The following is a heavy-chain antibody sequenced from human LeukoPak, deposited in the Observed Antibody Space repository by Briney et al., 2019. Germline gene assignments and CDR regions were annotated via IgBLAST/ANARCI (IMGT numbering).Heavy chain of an antibody. Sequence: GGSLRLSCAASGFTFDGYAMHWVRQAPGKGLEWVSGISWNSGSIGYADSVKGRFTISRDNAKNSLYLQMNSLRAEDTALYYCAKDSGSYYVGGAFDYWGQGTLVTVSS. J-gene: IGHJ4*02. CDR3: AKDSGSYYVGGAFDY. V-gene: IGHV3-9*01. CDR1: GFTFDGYA. CDR2: ISWNSGSI. D-gene: IGHD1-26*01.